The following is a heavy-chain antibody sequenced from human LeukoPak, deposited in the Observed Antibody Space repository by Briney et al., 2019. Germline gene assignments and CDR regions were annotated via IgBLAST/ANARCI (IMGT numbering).Heavy chain of an antibody. CDR2: ISGSASSP. J-gene: IGHJ6*02. CDR3: AKAYDPLPFFGSGSSGDYYYYGMDV. V-gene: IGHV3-23*01. D-gene: IGHD3-10*01. CDR1: GFTFSSYS. Sequence: PGGSLRLSCAASGFTFSSYSLNWVRQAPGKGLDWVSAISGSASSPYYADSVQGRFTISRDNAKNTLYLQMISLRPEDTAVYYCAKAYDPLPFFGSGSSGDYYYYGMDVWGQGTTVTVSS.